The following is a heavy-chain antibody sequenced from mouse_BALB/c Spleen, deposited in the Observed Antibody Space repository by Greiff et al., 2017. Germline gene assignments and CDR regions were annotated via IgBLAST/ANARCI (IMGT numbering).Heavy chain of an antibody. D-gene: IGHD4-1*01. Sequence: QVQLQQPGAELVRPGASAKLSFNASGYPFPSHWINWVKQRPGQGLEWIGNIYPSDSYTNYNQKFKHKATLTEDKSSSTAYMQLSSPTSEHSAVYYGTTGGTGTREYFDDWGQGTTLTVSS. V-gene: IGHV1-69*02. CDR3: TTGGTGTREYFDD. CDR1: GYPFPSHW. J-gene: IGHJ2*01. CDR2: IYPSDSYT.